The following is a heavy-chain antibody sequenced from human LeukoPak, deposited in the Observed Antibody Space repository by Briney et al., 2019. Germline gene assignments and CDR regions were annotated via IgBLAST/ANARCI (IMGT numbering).Heavy chain of an antibody. CDR1: GFTFSSYS. CDR3: ARGGYCSSTSCYRSLIY. Sequence: GGSLRLSCAASGFTFSSYSMNWVRQAPGKGLEWVSYISSSSSTIYYTDSVKGRFTISRDNAKNSLYLQMNSLRAEDTAVYYCARGGYCSSTSCYRSLIYWGQGTLVTVSS. V-gene: IGHV3-48*01. J-gene: IGHJ4*02. D-gene: IGHD2-2*02. CDR2: ISSSSSTI.